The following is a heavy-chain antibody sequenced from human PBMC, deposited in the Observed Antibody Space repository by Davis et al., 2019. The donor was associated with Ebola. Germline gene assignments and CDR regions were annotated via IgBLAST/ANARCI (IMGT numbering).Heavy chain of an antibody. CDR2: ISSSSSYI. D-gene: IGHD2-2*01. CDR3: ARDQNCISTSCYSDY. CDR1: GFTFSSYS. Sequence: GESLKISCAASGFTFSSYSMNWVRQAPGKGLEWVSSISSSSSYIYYADSVKGRFTISRDNAKNSLYLQMNSLRAEDTAVYYCARDQNCISTSCYSDYWGQGTLVTVSS. V-gene: IGHV3-21*01. J-gene: IGHJ4*02.